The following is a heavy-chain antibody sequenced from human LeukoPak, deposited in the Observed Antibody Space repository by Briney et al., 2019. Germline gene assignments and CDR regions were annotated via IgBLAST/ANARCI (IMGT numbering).Heavy chain of an antibody. CDR1: GFTFSSNG. CDR3: AKGKALLEYYFDY. J-gene: IGHJ4*02. V-gene: IGHV3-30*18. D-gene: IGHD2-15*01. CDR2: ISYDGSKE. Sequence: GGSLRLSCAASGFTFSSNGMHWVRQAPGQGPEWVAAISYDGSKEYYADSVKGRFSISRDNSKNTLYLQMNSLRAEDTAVFYCAKGKALLEYYFDYWGQGTLVTVSS.